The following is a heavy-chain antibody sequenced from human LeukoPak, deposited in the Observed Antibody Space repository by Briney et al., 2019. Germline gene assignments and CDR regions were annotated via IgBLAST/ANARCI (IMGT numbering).Heavy chain of an antibody. J-gene: IGHJ4*02. CDR2: IASDGSST. CDR1: GFTFSSYW. V-gene: IGHV3-74*01. Sequence: GGSLRLSCAASGFTFSSYWMNWVRHAPGKGLVWVSRIASDGSSTTYADSVKGRFSISRDNAKNTLYLQMNSLRAEDTAVYYCARGRPHGNDYWGQGTLVTVSS. CDR3: ARGRPHGNDY. D-gene: IGHD4-23*01.